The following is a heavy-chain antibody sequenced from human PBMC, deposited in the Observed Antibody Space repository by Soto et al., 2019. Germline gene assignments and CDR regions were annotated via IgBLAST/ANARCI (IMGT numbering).Heavy chain of an antibody. CDR2: INAGNGNT. J-gene: IGHJ4*02. Sequence: QVQLVQSGAEVKKPGASVKVSCKASGYTFTSYAMHWVRPAPGQRLEWMGWINAGNGNTKYSQKFQGRVTITRDTSASTDYMELSSLRSEDTAVYYCARGGDWGGYDYWGQGTLVTVSS. D-gene: IGHD5-12*01. V-gene: IGHV1-3*01. CDR1: GYTFTSYA. CDR3: ARGGDWGGYDY.